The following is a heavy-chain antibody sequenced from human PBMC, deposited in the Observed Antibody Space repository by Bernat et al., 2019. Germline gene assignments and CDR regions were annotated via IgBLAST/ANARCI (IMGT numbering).Heavy chain of an antibody. CDR1: GFTFSSYA. V-gene: IGHV3-23*01. D-gene: IGHD6-13*01. J-gene: IGHJ1*01. CDR3: AKDSWGPIAAAADAEYFQH. CDR2: ISGSGGST. Sequence: EVQLLESGGGLVQPGGSLRLSCAASGFTFSSYAMSWVRQAPGKGLEWVSAISGSGGSTYYADSVKGRFTISRDNSKNTLYLQMNSLRAEDTAVYYCAKDSWGPIAAAADAEYFQHWGQGTLVTVSS.